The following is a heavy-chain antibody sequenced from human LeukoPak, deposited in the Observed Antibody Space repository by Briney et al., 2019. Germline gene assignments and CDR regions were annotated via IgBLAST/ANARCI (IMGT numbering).Heavy chain of an antibody. CDR3: AKEGDYYDSSGYSDLDY. J-gene: IGHJ4*02. D-gene: IGHD3-22*01. CDR1: GFTFSNYV. CDR2: ISYDGSNE. V-gene: IGHV3-30-3*01. Sequence: GRSLRLSCVASGFTFSNYVMHWVRQAPGKGLEWVALISYDGSNENYADSVKGRFTISRDNSKNTLYLQMNSLRAEDTAVYYCAKEGDYYDSSGYSDLDYWGQGTLVTVSS.